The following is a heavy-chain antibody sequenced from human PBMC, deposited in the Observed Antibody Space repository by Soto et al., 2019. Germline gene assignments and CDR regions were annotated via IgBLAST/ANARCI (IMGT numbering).Heavy chain of an antibody. CDR2: ISGSGGST. Sequence: GGSLRLSCAASGFTFSSYAMSWVRQAPGKGLEWVSAISGSGGSTYYADSVKGRFTISRDNSKNTLYLQMNSLRAEDTAVYYCAKVNTMIVVVDRLDYWGQGTLVTVSS. D-gene: IGHD3-22*01. CDR1: GFTFSSYA. CDR3: AKVNTMIVVVDRLDY. J-gene: IGHJ4*02. V-gene: IGHV3-23*01.